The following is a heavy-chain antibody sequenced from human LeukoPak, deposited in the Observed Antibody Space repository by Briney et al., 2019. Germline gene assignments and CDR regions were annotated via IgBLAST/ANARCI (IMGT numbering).Heavy chain of an antibody. CDR3: ARILDSAWGELGY. V-gene: IGHV3-21*01. D-gene: IGHD6-19*01. Sequence: GGSLRLSCAASGFTFSSYSMNWVRQAPGRGLEWVSSISSSSSYIYYADSVKGRFTISRDNSKNTLYLQMNSLRAEDTAVYYCARILDSAWGELGYWGQGTLVTVSS. CDR2: ISSSSSYI. CDR1: GFTFSSYS. J-gene: IGHJ4*02.